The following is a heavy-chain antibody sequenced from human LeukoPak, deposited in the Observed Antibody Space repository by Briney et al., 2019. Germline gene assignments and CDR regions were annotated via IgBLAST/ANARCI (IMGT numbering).Heavy chain of an antibody. CDR3: ARYGSGSYYNLPFDY. J-gene: IGHJ4*02. Sequence: SETLSLTCTVSGYSLSGGSYWGWIRQPPGKGLEWIGSIYRSGTTYINPSLKSRVTLSIDTSKKQFSLKLTSVTAADTAVYYCARYGSGSYYNLPFDYWGQGTLVTVSS. D-gene: IGHD3-10*01. CDR2: IYRSGTT. CDR1: GYSLSGGSY. V-gene: IGHV4-38-2*02.